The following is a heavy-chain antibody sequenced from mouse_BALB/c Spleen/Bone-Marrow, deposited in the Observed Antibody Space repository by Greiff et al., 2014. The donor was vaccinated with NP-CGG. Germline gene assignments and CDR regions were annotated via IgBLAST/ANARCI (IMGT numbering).Heavy chain of an antibody. D-gene: IGHD2-14*01. CDR3: AKGGNYRYDFDY. CDR2: INPYNDGT. J-gene: IGHJ2*01. Sequence: EVNLVESGPELVKPGASVKMSCKASGYTFTSYVMHWVKQKPGQGLEWIGYINPYNDGTKYNEKFKGMATLTSDRSSSTAYMELSSLTSEDSAVYYCAKGGNYRYDFDYWGQGTTLTVSS. CDR1: GYTFTSYV. V-gene: IGHV1-14*01.